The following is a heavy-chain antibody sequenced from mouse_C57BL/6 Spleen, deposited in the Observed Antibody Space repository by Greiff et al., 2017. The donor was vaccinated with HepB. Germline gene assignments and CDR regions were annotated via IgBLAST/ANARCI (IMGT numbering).Heavy chain of an antibody. Sequence: VQLQQSGAELARPGASVKLSCKASGYTFTSYGISWVKQRTGQGLEWIGEIYPRSGNTYYNEKFKGKATLTADKSSSTAYMERRSLTSEDSAVYFCARGGNLYYYAMDYWGQGTSVTVSS. D-gene: IGHD2-1*01. CDR1: GYTFTSYG. J-gene: IGHJ4*01. CDR2: IYPRSGNT. CDR3: ARGGNLYYYAMDY. V-gene: IGHV1-81*01.